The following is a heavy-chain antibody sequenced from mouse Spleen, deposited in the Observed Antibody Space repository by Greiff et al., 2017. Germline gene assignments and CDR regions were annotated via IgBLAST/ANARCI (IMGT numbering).Heavy chain of an antibody. J-gene: IGHJ2*01. CDR2: INPSSGYT. CDR3: ARNYDYDVDYFDY. D-gene: IGHD2-4*01. Sequence: QVQLQQPGAELVKPGASVKLSCKASGYTFTSYWMHWVKQRPGQGLEWIGYINPSSGYTKYNQKFKDKATLTADKSSSTAYMQLSSLTYEDSAVYYCARNYDYDVDYFDYWGQGTTLTVSS. CDR1: GYTFTSYW. V-gene: IGHV1-7*01.